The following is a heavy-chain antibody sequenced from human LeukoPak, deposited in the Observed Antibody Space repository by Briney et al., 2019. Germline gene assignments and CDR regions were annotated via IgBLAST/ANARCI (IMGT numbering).Heavy chain of an antibody. Sequence: ASVKVSCKASGYTFTGYYMHWVRQAPGQGLEWMGWINPNSGGTNYAQKFQGRATMTRDTSISTAYMELSRLRSDDTAVYYCARDLEEYGDPGHFDYWGQGTLVTVSS. J-gene: IGHJ4*02. CDR2: INPNSGGT. D-gene: IGHD4-17*01. CDR3: ARDLEEYGDPGHFDY. CDR1: GYTFTGYY. V-gene: IGHV1-2*02.